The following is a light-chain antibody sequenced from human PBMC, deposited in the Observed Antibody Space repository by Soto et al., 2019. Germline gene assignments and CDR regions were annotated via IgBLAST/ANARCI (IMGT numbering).Light chain of an antibody. CDR1: QSVRSSN. V-gene: IGKV3-20*01. J-gene: IGKJ4*01. CDR3: QQYDSSHLT. Sequence: EIVLTQSPGTLSLSPGERATLSCRASQSVRSSNLAWYQQKPGQDPRLLIYGASSRATGIPDRFSGSGSGTDFTLTISRLEPEDFAVYYCQQYDSSHLTFGGGTKVEIK. CDR2: GAS.